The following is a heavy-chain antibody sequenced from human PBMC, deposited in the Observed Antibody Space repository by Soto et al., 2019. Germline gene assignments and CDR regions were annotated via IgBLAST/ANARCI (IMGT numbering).Heavy chain of an antibody. D-gene: IGHD5-18*01. V-gene: IGHV1-69*06. CDR2: IIPIFGTA. J-gene: IGHJ4*02. CDR3: AIPKRIQLWSHFDY. Sequence: QVQLVQSGAEVKKPGSSVKVSCKASGGTFSSYAISWVRQAPGQGLEWMGGIIPIFGTANYAQNFQGRVTITADKSTSTAYMELSSLRSEDTAVYYCAIPKRIQLWSHFDYWGQGTLVTVSS. CDR1: GGTFSSYA.